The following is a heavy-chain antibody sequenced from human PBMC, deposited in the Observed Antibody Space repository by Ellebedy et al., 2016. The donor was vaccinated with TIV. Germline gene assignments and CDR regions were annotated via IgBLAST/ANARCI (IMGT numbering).Heavy chain of an antibody. J-gene: IGHJ4*02. Sequence: MPSETLSLTCTVSGGSISSSSYYWGWIRQPPGKGLEWIGSIYYSGSTYYNPSLKSRVTISVDKSKNQFSLKLSSVTAADTAVYYCASQRVLPSSSWYYDYWGQGTLVTVSS. CDR1: GGSISSSSYY. CDR2: IYYSGST. CDR3: ASQRVLPSSSWYYDY. V-gene: IGHV4-39*07. D-gene: IGHD6-13*01.